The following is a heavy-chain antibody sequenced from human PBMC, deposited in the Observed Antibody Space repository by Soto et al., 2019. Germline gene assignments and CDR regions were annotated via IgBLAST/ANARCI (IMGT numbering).Heavy chain of an antibody. V-gene: IGHV3-21*01. Sequence: EVQLVESVGDLVKPGGYLRLSCAASGFNFSSYTMNWVRQAPGKGLECDSSISSSNRYIYYADSLKGRFTISREDAKNALLLQMNSLRAYDTAVYYCARDRCSGGSCYRTYPFDLWGQGPMVSVAS. CDR3: ARDRCSGGSCYRTYPFDL. J-gene: IGHJ3*01. CDR2: ISSSNRYI. D-gene: IGHD2-15*01. CDR1: GFNFSSYT.